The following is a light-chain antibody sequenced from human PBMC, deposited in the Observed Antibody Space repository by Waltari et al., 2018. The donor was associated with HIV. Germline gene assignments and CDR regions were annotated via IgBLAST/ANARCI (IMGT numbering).Light chain of an antibody. CDR1: DSISSSY. J-gene: IGKJ2*01. CDR2: VAS. V-gene: IGKV3-20*01. CDR3: QQYGRSPPYT. Sequence: EIVLTQSPGTLSLSPGERATFFCRANDSISSSYLAWYQQKPGQAPRLLMYVASTMAAGIPDRFSGSGSGTYFTLTISRLEPADFGVYYCQQYGRSPPYTFGQGTKLEIK.